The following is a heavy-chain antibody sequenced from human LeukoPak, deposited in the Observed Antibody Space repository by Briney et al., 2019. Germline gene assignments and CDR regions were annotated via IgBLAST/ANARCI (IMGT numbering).Heavy chain of an antibody. J-gene: IGHJ4*02. CDR1: GGSFSGYY. CDR3: ARGRVSAHSGSYGY. CDR2: INHSGST. V-gene: IGHV4-34*01. D-gene: IGHD1-26*01. Sequence: SETLSLTCAVYGGSFSGYYWGWIRQPPGKGLEWIGEINHSGSTNYNPSLKSRVTISVDTSKNQFSLKLSSVTAADTAVYYCARGRVSAHSGSYGYWGQGTLVTVSS.